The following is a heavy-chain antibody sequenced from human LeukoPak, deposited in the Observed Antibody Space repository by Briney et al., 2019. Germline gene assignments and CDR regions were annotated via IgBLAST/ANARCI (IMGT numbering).Heavy chain of an antibody. CDR1: GFTFSSYW. CDR3: AKDYYNILTGYYKGHYFDY. Sequence: GGSLRLSCAASGFTFSSYWMSWVRQAPGKGLEWVAFIRYDGRNKYYADSVKGRFAISRDNSKNTLYLQMNSLRAEDTAVYYCAKDYYNILTGYYKGHYFDYWGQGTLVTVSS. CDR2: IRYDGRNK. J-gene: IGHJ4*02. V-gene: IGHV3-30*02. D-gene: IGHD3-9*01.